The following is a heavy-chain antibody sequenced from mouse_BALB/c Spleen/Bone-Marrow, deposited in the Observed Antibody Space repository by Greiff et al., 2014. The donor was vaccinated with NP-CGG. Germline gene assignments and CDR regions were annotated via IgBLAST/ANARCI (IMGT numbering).Heavy chain of an antibody. Sequence: VQLQQPGPELVKPGASVKMSCKASGYTFTSYVMHWVKQKPGQGLEWIGYINPYNDGTKYNEKFKGKATLTSDKSSSTAYMELSTVASENSAVYCRASHNWDYAMDYWGQGTSVTVSS. CDR2: INPYNDGT. J-gene: IGHJ4*01. CDR3: ASHNWDYAMDY. CDR1: GYTFTSYV. V-gene: IGHV1-14*01. D-gene: IGHD4-1*02.